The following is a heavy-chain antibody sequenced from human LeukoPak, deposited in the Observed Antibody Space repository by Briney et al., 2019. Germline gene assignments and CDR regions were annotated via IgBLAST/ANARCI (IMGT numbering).Heavy chain of an antibody. J-gene: IGHJ4*02. CDR1: GFSFSDYY. Sequence: YPGGSLRLSCAASGFSFSDYYMSWIRQAPGKGLEWVSYISTSGSTIYYADSVKGRFTISRDNAKNSLYLQMNSLRVGDTAVYSCARRQGSSGWYAFDYWGQGTLATVSS. CDR3: ARRQGSSGWYAFDY. V-gene: IGHV3-11*01. D-gene: IGHD6-19*01. CDR2: ISTSGSTI.